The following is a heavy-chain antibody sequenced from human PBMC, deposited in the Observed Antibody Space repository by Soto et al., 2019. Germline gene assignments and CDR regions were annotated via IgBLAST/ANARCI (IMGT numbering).Heavy chain of an antibody. CDR3: ARAGTSSSWNYFNY. CDR1: GFTVDNNY. CDR2: IYPGYST. J-gene: IGHJ4*02. Sequence: EVQLVETGGGLIQPGGSLRLSCAASGFTVDNNYMSWVRQAPGKGLEWGSIIYPGYSTYYADSVKGRFTISRDNSKNTLYLQMNSLRAEDTAVYYCARAGTSSSWNYFNYWCQGTLVTVSS. D-gene: IGHD6-13*01. V-gene: IGHV3-53*02.